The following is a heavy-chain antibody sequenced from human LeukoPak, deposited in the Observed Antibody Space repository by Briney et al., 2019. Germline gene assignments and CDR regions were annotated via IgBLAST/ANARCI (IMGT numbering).Heavy chain of an antibody. CDR1: GLSFSNAW. J-gene: IGHJ5*02. Sequence: PGGSLRLSCEASGLSFSNAWMSWVRQAPGKGPERVGRIKSKIDGGTSIYAAPVKGRFTISRDDSKNSLYLQMNSLKTEDTTVYYCTTDDGYNMYNWFDPWGQGTLVTVSP. CDR3: TTDDGYNMYNWFDP. D-gene: IGHD5-24*01. V-gene: IGHV3-15*01. CDR2: IKSKIDGGTS.